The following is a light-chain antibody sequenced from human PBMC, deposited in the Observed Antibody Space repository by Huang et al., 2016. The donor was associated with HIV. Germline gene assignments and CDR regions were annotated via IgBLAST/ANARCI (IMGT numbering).Light chain of an antibody. CDR3: QQSFGVPRT. CDR1: QNMTRS. J-gene: IGKJ4*01. CDR2: NAS. Sequence: DIQMTQSPSSLSASLGHRVTFTCRASQNMTRSLNWYQQQPGKAPRLLVYNASTLDSGVQSRFSGGGSGSLFTLNITNLQPEDIATYYCQQSFGVPRTFGRGTKVEIK. V-gene: IGKV1-39*01.